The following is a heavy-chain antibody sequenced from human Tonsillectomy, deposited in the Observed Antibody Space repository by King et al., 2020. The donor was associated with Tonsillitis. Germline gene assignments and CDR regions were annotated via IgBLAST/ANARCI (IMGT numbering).Heavy chain of an antibody. CDR2: IKQDGSEK. Sequence: QLVQSGGGLVQPGGSLRLSCAASGFTFSTYWMGWVRQAPGKGLEWVANIKQDGSEKYYVDSVKGRFTISRDNTKNSLYLQMNSLRAEDTALYYCARVGGRGWNRGQNWFGPWGQGTLVTVSS. CDR3: ARVGGRGWNRGQNWFGP. V-gene: IGHV3-7*03. J-gene: IGHJ5*02. CDR1: GFTFSTYW. D-gene: IGHD6-19*01.